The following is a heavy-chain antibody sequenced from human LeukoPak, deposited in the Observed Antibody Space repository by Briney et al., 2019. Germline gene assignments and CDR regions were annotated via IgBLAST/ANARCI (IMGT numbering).Heavy chain of an antibody. J-gene: IGHJ4*02. D-gene: IGHD1-26*01. V-gene: IGHV4-4*02. CDR2: VHLSGAS. CDR3: ARESGAFSPFGF. CDR1: GGSILTTNW. Sequence: PSGTLSLTCGVSGGSILTTNWWSWVRQPPGKGLEWIGEVHLSGASNYNPSLTSRVSMSIDKSRNQLSLELTSVTAADTAIYYCARESGAFSPFGFWGQGTLVTVSS.